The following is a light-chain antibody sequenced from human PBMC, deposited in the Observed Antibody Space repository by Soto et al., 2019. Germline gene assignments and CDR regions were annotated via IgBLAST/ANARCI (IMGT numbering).Light chain of an antibody. J-gene: IGKJ1*01. V-gene: IGKV1-5*03. Sequence: DIHMTQSPSTLSASVGDRVTITCRASQSISIWLAWYQQKPGKAPNLLIYKTSSLESGVPSRFSGSGSGTEFTLTISSLQHDDFATYYCQLYNDYSWTFGQGTKVEIK. CDR2: KTS. CDR1: QSISIW. CDR3: QLYNDYSWT.